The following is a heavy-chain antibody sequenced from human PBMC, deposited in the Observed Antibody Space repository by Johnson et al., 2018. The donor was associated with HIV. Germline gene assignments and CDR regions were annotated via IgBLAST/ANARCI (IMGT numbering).Heavy chain of an antibody. J-gene: IGHJ3*02. V-gene: IGHV3-30*04. CDR3: ARDRAYSSSWEGAFDM. D-gene: IGHD6-13*01. Sequence: QVQLVESGGGVVQPGRSLRLSCVASGFSFSSYAMHWVRQTPGKGLEWVTLISYDGRDKFYADSAKGRFSISRDNSKNTLYLQMNTLRVEDTAVYYWARDRAYSSSWEGAFDMWGLGTMVTVSS. CDR2: ISYDGRDK. CDR1: GFSFSSYA.